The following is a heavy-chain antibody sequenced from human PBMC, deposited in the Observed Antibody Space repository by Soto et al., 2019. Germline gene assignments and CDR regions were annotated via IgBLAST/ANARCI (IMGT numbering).Heavy chain of an antibody. V-gene: IGHV1-58*01. J-gene: IGHJ6*02. Sequence: QMHLVQSGPEVKKPGTSVKVSCKASGFTFTSSAVQWVRQARGQRLEWIGWIVVGSGNTNYAQKFQERVTITRDMSTSTAYMELSSLRSEDTAVYYCAAVDLSTLHYYYGMDVWGQGTTVTVSS. CDR3: AAVDLSTLHYYYGMDV. D-gene: IGHD2-2*03. CDR1: GFTFTSSA. CDR2: IVVGSGNT.